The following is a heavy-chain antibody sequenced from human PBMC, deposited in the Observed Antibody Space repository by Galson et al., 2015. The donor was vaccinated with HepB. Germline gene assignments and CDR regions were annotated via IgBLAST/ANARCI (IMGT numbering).Heavy chain of an antibody. J-gene: IGHJ4*02. CDR1: GFTFSGSA. CDR3: TRICVTIIVVVILDY. Sequence: SLRLSCAASGFTFSGSAMHWVRQTSGKGLEWVGRIRSKASSYATAYAASVKGRFTIFSDDSKSTAYLQMNSLKTEDTAVYYCTRICVTIIVVVILDYWGQGTLVTVSS. CDR2: IRSKASSYAT. V-gene: IGHV3-73*01. D-gene: IGHD3-22*01.